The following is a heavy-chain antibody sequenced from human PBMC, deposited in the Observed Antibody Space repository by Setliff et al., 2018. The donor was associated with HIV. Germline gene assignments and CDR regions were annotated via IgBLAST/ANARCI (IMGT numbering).Heavy chain of an antibody. CDR2: ISHGGSA. CDR3: ARQYGGNSPVSYWYFDL. D-gene: IGHD2-21*02. Sequence: PSETLSLTCAVSGYSISSGYYWGWIRQPPGKGLEWIGSISHGGSAYYKPSLKSRVTISVDMSKNQFSLRLSSVTAADTAVYYCARQYGGNSPVSYWYFDLLGRGTLVTVSS. J-gene: IGHJ2*01. V-gene: IGHV4-38-2*01. CDR1: GYSISSGYY.